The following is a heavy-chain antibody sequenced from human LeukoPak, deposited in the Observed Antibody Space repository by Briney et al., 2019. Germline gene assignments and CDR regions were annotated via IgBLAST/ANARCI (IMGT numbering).Heavy chain of an antibody. CDR2: IRYDGSNK. CDR3: AREAPRPVRGFISVYFDY. V-gene: IGHV3-30*02. CDR1: GFTLSSYG. D-gene: IGHD3-10*02. Sequence: GGSLRLSCAASGFTLSSYGIHWVRQAPGKGLEWVAFIRYDGSNKYNTDFVTGRFTISRDNSKNTLYLQMNSLREEDTAVYYCAREAPRPVRGFISVYFDYWGQGALVTVSS. J-gene: IGHJ4*02.